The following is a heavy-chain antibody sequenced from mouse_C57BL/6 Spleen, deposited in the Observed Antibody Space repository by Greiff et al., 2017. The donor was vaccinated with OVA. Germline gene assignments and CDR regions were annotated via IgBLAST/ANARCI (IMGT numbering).Heavy chain of an antibody. D-gene: IGHD2-1*01. V-gene: IGHV1-54*01. CDR3: ARGYYGNGWRWYFDV. CDR2: INPGSGGT. CDR1: GYAFTNYL. J-gene: IGHJ1*03. Sequence: VKLVESGAELVRPGTSVKVSCKASGYAFTNYLIEWVKQRPGQGLAWIGVINPGSGGTNYNEKFKGKATLTADKSSSTAYMQLSSLTSEDSAVYFCARGYYGNGWRWYFDVWGTGTTVTVSS.